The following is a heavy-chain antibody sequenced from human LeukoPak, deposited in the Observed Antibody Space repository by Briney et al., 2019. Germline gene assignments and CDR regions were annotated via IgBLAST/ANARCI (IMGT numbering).Heavy chain of an antibody. J-gene: IGHJ6*02. CDR2: IKQDGGEK. V-gene: IGHV3-7*01. CDR3: ARDRSVADTYYYGMDV. D-gene: IGHD6-19*01. CDR1: GFTFSSYW. Sequence: GGSLRLSCAASGFTFSSYWMSWVRQAPGKGLEWVANIKQDGGEKYYVDSVKGRLTISRDNALNSLYLQMNSLRAEDTAVYYCARDRSVADTYYYGMDVWGQGTTVTVSS.